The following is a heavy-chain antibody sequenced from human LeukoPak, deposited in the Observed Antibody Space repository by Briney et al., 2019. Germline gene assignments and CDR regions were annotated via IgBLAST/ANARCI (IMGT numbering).Heavy chain of an antibody. D-gene: IGHD4-17*01. CDR2: ISRTGNTI. V-gene: IGHV3-11*01. J-gene: IGHJ4*02. CDR1: GFIFNDYY. Sequence: GGSLRLSCTASGFIFNDYYMSWIRQTPGKGLGWLSYISRTGNTIYYRDSVKGRFTISRDNANNQLHLQMDNLRAEDTAVYFCARDLGSSTVTTAFDYWGQGTLVTVSS. CDR3: ARDLGSSTVTTAFDY.